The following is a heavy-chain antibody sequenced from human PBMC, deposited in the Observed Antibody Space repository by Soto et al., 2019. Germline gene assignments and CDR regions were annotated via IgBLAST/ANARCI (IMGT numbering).Heavy chain of an antibody. V-gene: IGHV1-3*01. CDR1: GYTFTSYA. CDR3: ARSDGPLGDY. J-gene: IGHJ4*02. D-gene: IGHD4-17*01. CDR2: INAGNGNT. Sequence: QVQLVQSGAEVKKPGASVKVSCKASGYTFTSYAMHWVRQAPGQRLEWMGWINAGNGNTKYSQKFQGRVTITRDTPASTAYMELSSLRSEETAVYYCARSDGPLGDYWGQGTLVTVSS.